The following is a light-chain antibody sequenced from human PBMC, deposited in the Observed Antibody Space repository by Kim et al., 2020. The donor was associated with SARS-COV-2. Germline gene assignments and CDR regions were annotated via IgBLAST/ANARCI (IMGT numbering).Light chain of an antibody. V-gene: IGKV3-11*01. CDR2: DAS. Sequence: LSPWERPTLPCRASQSVSSYLAWYQQKPGQAPRLLIYDASNRATGIPARFSGSGSGTDFTLTISSLEPEDFAVYYCQQRSNWPPYSFGQGTKLEI. J-gene: IGKJ2*03. CDR3: QQRSNWPPYS. CDR1: QSVSSY.